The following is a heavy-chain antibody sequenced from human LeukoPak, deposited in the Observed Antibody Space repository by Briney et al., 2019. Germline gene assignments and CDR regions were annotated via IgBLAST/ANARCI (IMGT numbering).Heavy chain of an antibody. Sequence: GGSLRLSCAASGFTFSSYAMSWVCQAPGKGLEWVSAISGSGGSTYYADSVKGRFTISRDNSKNTLYLQMNSLRAEDTAVYYCASRNTYYYYGIDVWGQGTTVTVSS. V-gene: IGHV3-23*01. CDR1: GFTFSSYA. CDR3: ASRNTYYYYGIDV. J-gene: IGHJ6*02. CDR2: ISGSGGST. D-gene: IGHD1-14*01.